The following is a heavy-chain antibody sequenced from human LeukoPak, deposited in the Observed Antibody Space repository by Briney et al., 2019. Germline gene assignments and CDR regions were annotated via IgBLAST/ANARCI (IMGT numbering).Heavy chain of an antibody. CDR3: AGGTGY. Sequence: GGTLTLSCAASGFTFDGYAKHWVRQAPGKGLEWVSVISGEGGRTYYADSVKGRFTIVRDNRKKYLYLQMNSPRSDAAALYCCAGGTGYWGQGSQVTVSS. V-gene: IGHV3-43*02. CDR1: GFTFDGYA. J-gene: IGHJ4*02. CDR2: ISGEGGRT.